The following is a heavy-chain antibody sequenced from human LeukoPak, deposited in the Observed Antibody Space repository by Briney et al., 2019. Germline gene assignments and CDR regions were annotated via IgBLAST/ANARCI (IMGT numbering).Heavy chain of an antibody. CDR2: IYHSGST. Sequence: PSKTLSLTCAVSGGSISSSNWWSWVRQPPGKGLEWIGEIYHSGSTNYNPSLKSRVTISVDKSKNQFSLKLSSVTAADTAVYYRARLPVGPGGRSIDVDGAFDIWGQGTMVTVSS. D-gene: IGHD1-26*01. CDR1: GGSISSSNW. CDR3: ARLPVGPGGRSIDVDGAFDI. J-gene: IGHJ3*02. V-gene: IGHV4-4*02.